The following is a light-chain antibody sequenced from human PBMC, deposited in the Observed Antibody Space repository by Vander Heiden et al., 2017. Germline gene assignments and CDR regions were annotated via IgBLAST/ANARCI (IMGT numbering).Light chain of an antibody. V-gene: IGLV4-60*03. J-gene: IGLJ3*02. CDR2: LEGSGSY. Sequence: QPVLTPSSSASASLGSSVKLTCTLSSGHSSYIIAWHQQQPGKAPRYLMKLEGSGSYNKGSGGPDRFSGSSSGTDRYLTISNLQSEDEADYYCETWDSNTPVFGGGTKLTVL. CDR3: ETWDSNTPV. CDR1: SGHSSYI.